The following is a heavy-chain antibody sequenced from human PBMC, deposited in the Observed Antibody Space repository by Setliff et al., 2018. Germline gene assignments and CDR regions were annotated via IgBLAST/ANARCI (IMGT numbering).Heavy chain of an antibody. J-gene: IGHJ5*02. D-gene: IGHD3-10*02. Sequence: ASVKVSCKASGYTFTSYYMHWVRQAPGQGLEWMGWISGYNGNTDYAQNFQGRVTMTTDTSTSTAYMEVRSLRSDDTAVYYCARVLFGDLFSWFDPWGQGTLVTVSS. CDR1: GYTFTSYY. V-gene: IGHV1-18*04. CDR3: ARVLFGDLFSWFDP. CDR2: ISGYNGNT.